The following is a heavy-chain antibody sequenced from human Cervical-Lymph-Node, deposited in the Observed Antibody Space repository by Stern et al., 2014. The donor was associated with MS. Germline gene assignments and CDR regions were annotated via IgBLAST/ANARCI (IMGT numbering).Heavy chain of an antibody. CDR3: ARVGTTGTTSLDY. CDR1: GYTFTGYD. CDR2: INRNSGGT. V-gene: IGHV1-2*06. J-gene: IGHJ4*02. D-gene: IGHD1-1*01. Sequence: VQLVESGAEVKKPGASVKVSCKASGYTFTGYDMHWVRQAPGQGLEWMGRINRNSGGTTYAQKFQDRVTRTRDTSISTAYMELSRLRSDDTAVYYCARVGTTGTTSLDYWGQGTLVTVSS.